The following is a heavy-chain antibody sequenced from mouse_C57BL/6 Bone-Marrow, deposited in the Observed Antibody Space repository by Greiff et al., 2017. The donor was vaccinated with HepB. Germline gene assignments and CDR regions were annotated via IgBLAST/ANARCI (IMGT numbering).Heavy chain of an antibody. D-gene: IGHD1-1*01. CDR1: GFTFSSYA. V-gene: IGHV5-4*01. J-gene: IGHJ4*01. CDR3: ARENYYGSSLYAMDY. CDR2: ISDGGSYT. Sequence: RVESGGGLVKPGGSLKLSCAASGFTFSSYAMSWVRQTPEKRLEWVATISDGGSYTYYPDNVKGRFTISRDNAKNNLYLQMSHLKSEDTAMYYCARENYYGSSLYAMDYWGQGTSVTVSS.